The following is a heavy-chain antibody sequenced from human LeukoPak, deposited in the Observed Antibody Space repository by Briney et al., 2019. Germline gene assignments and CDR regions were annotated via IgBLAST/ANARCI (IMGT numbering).Heavy chain of an antibody. CDR2: IWYDGSNK. CDR1: GFTFSSYG. D-gene: IGHD3-22*01. V-gene: IGHV3-33*01. Sequence: GGSLRLSCAASGFTFSSYGMHRVRQAPAKGLEWVAVIWYDGSNKYYADSVKGRFTISRDNSKNTLCLQMNSLRAEDTAVYYCARDRYYYDSSGYYSSQYYFDYWGQGTLVTVSS. CDR3: ARDRYYYDSSGYYSSQYYFDY. J-gene: IGHJ4*02.